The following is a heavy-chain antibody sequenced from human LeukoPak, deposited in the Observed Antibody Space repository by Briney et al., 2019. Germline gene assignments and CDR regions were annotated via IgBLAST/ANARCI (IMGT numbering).Heavy chain of an antibody. V-gene: IGHV4-39*07. Sequence: SETLSLTCTVSGGSTSSSSYYWGWIRQPPGKGLDWIGSIYYSGNTYYNPSLKSRVTILVDTSKNQFSLKLSSVTVADTAVYYCARERGGYCSSTSCYPLNWFDPWGQGTLVTVSS. J-gene: IGHJ5*02. CDR2: IYYSGNT. CDR3: ARERGGYCSSTSCYPLNWFDP. CDR1: GGSTSSSSYY. D-gene: IGHD2-2*01.